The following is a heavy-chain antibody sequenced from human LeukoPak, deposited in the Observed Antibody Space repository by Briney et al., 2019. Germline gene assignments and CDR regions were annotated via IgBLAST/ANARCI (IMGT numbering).Heavy chain of an antibody. CDR2: IRYDGSNK. D-gene: IGHD1-26*01. J-gene: IGHJ6*03. V-gene: IGHV3-30*02. CDR3: AKDLLGSSYSSYYYMDV. Sequence: GGSLRLSCAASGFTFSSYGMHWVRQAPGKGLEWVAFIRYDGSNKYYADSVKGRFTISRDNSKNTLYLQMNSLRAEDTAVYYCAKDLLGSSYSSYYYMDVWGKGTTVTVSS. CDR1: GFTFSSYG.